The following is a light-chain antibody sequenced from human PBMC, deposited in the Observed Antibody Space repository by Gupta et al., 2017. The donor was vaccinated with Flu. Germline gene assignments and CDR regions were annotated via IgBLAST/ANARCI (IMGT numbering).Light chain of an antibody. CDR2: KAS. J-gene: IGKJ2*01. Sequence: DIQLTQSPSTLSASVGDRVTITCRASQSISTSLAWYQQKAGKAPKLLIYKASGLENGVPSRFSGSGSGTEFTLAISSLQPDDFATYYCQQYLTDVRTFGQGTTLEIK. CDR1: QSISTS. CDR3: QQYLTDVRT. V-gene: IGKV1-5*03.